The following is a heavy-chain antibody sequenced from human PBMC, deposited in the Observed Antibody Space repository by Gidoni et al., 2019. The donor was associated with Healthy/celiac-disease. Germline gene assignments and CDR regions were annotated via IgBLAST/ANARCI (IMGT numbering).Heavy chain of an antibody. CDR3: ARGYYYGSSYYYMDV. D-gene: IGHD3-10*01. Sequence: EVQLVESGGGLVQPGGSLRLSCAASGFTFSSYSMNWVRKAPGKGLEWVSYISSSSSTIYYADSVKGRFTISRDNAKNSLYLQMNSLRAEDTAVYYCARGYYYGSSYYYMDVWGKGTTVTVSS. CDR1: GFTFSSYS. V-gene: IGHV3-48*01. CDR2: ISSSSSTI. J-gene: IGHJ6*03.